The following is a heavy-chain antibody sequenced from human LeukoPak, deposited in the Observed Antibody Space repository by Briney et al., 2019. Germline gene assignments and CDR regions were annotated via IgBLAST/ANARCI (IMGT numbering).Heavy chain of an antibody. CDR1: GFTFSSYA. D-gene: IGHD1-1*01. V-gene: IGHV3-23*01. Sequence: GGSLRLSCAASGFTFSSYAMRWVRQAPGKGLEWVSAISGSGGTTYYADSVKGRFTISRDNSKHTLYLQMNSLRAEDTAVYYCAKDPNRLPQPSWFHPWGQGTLVTVSS. CDR3: AKDPNRLPQPSWFHP. CDR2: ISGSGGTT. J-gene: IGHJ5*02.